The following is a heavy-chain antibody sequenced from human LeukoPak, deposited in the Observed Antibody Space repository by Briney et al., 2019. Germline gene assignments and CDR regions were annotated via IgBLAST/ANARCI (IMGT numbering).Heavy chain of an antibody. D-gene: IGHD3/OR15-3a*01. Sequence: SLRLSCAASGFTIDDYAMHWVRQVPGKGLEWVSGITWNSGSVLYADSVRGRFTISRDNAKNSLYLQMNSLRPEDMAFYYCAKGLGVASLIVDALDMWGQGTMVTV. J-gene: IGHJ3*02. CDR1: GFTIDDYA. CDR3: AKGLGVASLIVDALDM. V-gene: IGHV3-9*03. CDR2: ITWNSGSV.